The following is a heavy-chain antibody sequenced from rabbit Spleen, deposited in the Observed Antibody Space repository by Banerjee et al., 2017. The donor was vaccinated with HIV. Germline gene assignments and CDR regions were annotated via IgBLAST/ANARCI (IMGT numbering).Heavy chain of an antibody. Sequence: QEQLEESGGDLVKPERSLTLTCTASGFSFSSDYWLCWVRQAPGKGLEWIGCIYTGNGKTYYASWAKGRFTISKSSSTTVTLQMTSLTAADTATYFCARDAGSYDYIDVYFNLWGQGTLVTVS. D-gene: IGHD8-1*01. V-gene: IGHV1S45*01. CDR2: IYTGNGKT. CDR1: GFSFSSDYW. CDR3: ARDAGSYDYIDVYFNL. J-gene: IGHJ4*01.